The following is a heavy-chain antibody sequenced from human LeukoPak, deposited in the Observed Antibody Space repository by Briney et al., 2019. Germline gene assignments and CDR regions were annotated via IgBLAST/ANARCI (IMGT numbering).Heavy chain of an antibody. CDR1: GYTFSSNY. Sequence: SVKVSCKASGYTFSSNYIHWVRQAPGQGLEWMGGIIPIFGTANYAQKFQGRVTITADESTSTAYMELSSLRSEDTAVYYCARGMTTSFLDYWGQGTLVTVSS. CDR2: IIPIFGTA. CDR3: ARGMTTSFLDY. D-gene: IGHD4-11*01. J-gene: IGHJ4*02. V-gene: IGHV1-69*13.